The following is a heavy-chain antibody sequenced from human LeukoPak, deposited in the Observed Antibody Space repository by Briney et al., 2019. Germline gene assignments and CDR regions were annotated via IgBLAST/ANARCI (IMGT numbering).Heavy chain of an antibody. Sequence: GGSLRLSCAASGFTFSTYGMHWVRQAPGKGLEWVAVISDDADRENYGDSVKGRFTISRDNAKNSLYLQMNSLRAEDTAVYYCARAAVYGDYDYWGQGTLVTVSS. D-gene: IGHD4-17*01. CDR1: GFTFSTYG. CDR2: ISDDADRE. V-gene: IGHV3-30*03. J-gene: IGHJ4*02. CDR3: ARAAVYGDYDY.